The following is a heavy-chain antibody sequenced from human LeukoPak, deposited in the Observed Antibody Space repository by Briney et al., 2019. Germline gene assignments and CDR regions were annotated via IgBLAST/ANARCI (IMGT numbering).Heavy chain of an antibody. CDR3: ARARGYYDSSGYFPLDY. Sequence: NPSETLSLTCTVSGGSISSGGYYWSWIRQHPGKGLEWIGYIYYSGSTYYNPSLKSRVTISVDTSKNQFSLKLSSVTAADTAVYYCARARGYYDSSGYFPLDYWGQGTLVTVSS. J-gene: IGHJ4*02. CDR2: IYYSGST. CDR1: GGSISSGGYY. D-gene: IGHD3-22*01. V-gene: IGHV4-31*03.